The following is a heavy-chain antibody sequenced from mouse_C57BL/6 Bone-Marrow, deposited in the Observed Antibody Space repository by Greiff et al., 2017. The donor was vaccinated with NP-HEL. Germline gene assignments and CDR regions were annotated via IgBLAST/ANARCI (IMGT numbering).Heavy chain of an antibody. Sequence: QVQLKQPGAELVKPGASVKLSCKASGYTFTSYWMHWVKQRPGQGLEWIGMIHPNSGSTNYNEKFKSKATLTVDKSSSTAYMQLSSLTSEDSAVYYCARKAAQAWFAYWGQGTLVTVSA. CDR2: IHPNSGST. V-gene: IGHV1-64*01. D-gene: IGHD3-2*02. CDR3: ARKAAQAWFAY. CDR1: GYTFTSYW. J-gene: IGHJ3*01.